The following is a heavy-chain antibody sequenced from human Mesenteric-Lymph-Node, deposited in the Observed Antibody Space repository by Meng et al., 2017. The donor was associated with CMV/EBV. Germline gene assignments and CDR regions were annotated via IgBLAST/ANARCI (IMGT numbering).Heavy chain of an antibody. CDR2: INHSGST. CDR3: ARGATSWSFDY. D-gene: IGHD2-2*01. V-gene: IGHV4-34*01. CDR1: GGSFSGYY. Sequence: LACAVYGGSFSGYYWSWLRQPPGKGLEWIGEINHSGSTNYNPSLKSRVTISVDTSKNQFSLKLSSVTAADTAVYYCARGATSWSFDYWGQGTLVTVSS. J-gene: IGHJ4*02.